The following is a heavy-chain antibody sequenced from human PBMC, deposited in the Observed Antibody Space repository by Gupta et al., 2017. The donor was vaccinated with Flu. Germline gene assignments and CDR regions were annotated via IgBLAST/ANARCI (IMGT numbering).Heavy chain of an antibody. V-gene: IGHV3-23*01. D-gene: IGHD1-1*01. CDR2: MSGSGDES. J-gene: IGHJ6*02. CDR3: AKDRHNHGLDG. Sequence: MSGSGDESYHADSVKGRFTISRDNSKNILYLQMNSLRAEDTALYYCAKDRHNHGLDGGGLGTTVTVSS.